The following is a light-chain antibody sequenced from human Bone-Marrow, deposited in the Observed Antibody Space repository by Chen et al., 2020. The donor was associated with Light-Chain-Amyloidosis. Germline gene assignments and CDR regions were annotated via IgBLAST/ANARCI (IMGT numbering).Light chain of an antibody. J-gene: IGLJ3*02. Sequence: SYVLTQPSPLSAAPGQTATISCGGNNIGSTSVHWYQQTPGQAPPLVVYDDSDRPSGIPARLSGSNSGNTATLTISRVEAGDEADYYCQVWDRSSDRPVFGGGTKLTVL. V-gene: IGLV3-21*02. CDR3: QVWDRSSDRPV. CDR2: DDS. CDR1: NIGSTS.